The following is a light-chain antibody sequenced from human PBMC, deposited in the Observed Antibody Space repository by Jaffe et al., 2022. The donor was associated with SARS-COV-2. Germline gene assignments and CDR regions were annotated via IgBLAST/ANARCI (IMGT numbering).Light chain of an antibody. CDR3: QQSYSTPWT. CDR2: AAP. CDR1: QSISNY. V-gene: IGKV1-39*01. Sequence: DIQMTQSPSSLSASVGDRVTITCRASQSISNYLNWYQQKPGKAPKLLIHAAPSLQSGVPSRFSGSGSGTDFTLTISSLQPEDFATYYCQQSYSTPWTFGQGTKVEIK. J-gene: IGKJ1*01.